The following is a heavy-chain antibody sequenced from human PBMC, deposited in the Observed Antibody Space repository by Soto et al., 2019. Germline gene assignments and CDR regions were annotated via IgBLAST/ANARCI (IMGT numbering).Heavy chain of an antibody. CDR1: GFTFSSYA. D-gene: IGHD3-10*01. Sequence: PGGSLRLSCAASGFTFSSYAMSWVRQAPGKGLEWVSAISGSGGSTYYADSVKGRFTISRDNSKNTLYLQMNSLRAEDTAVYYCAKTIGLLWFGELRYYFDYWGQGTLVTVSS. V-gene: IGHV3-23*01. CDR2: ISGSGGST. J-gene: IGHJ4*02. CDR3: AKTIGLLWFGELRYYFDY.